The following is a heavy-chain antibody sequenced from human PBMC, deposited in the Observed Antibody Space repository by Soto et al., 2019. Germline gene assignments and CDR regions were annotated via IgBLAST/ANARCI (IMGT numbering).Heavy chain of an antibody. CDR1: CGSISSSSYC. V-gene: IGHV4-39*07. D-gene: IGHD3-10*01. J-gene: IGHJ4*02. CDR2: IYHSGST. CDR3: ARSVKLIWFGELPIFDY. Sequence: PSETLSLTYTVSCGSISSSSYCWVGLRHRPWKGVERIGEIYHSGSTNYNPSLKSRVTISVDKSKNQFSLKLSSVTAADTAVYYCARSVKLIWFGELPIFDYWGQGTLVTVSS.